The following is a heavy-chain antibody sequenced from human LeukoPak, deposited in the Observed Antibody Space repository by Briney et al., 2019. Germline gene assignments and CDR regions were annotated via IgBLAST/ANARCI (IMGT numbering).Heavy chain of an antibody. CDR2: IYYSGST. CDR1: GGSVSSGIYY. CDR3: ARDIAYGANSLDY. Sequence: PSETLTLTCTVSGGSVSSGIYYWTWIRQPPGKGLEWIGYIYYSGSTNYNPSLKSRVTISVDTSKNQFSLKLSSVTAADTAVYYCARDIAYGANSLDYGGQGTLVTVSS. D-gene: IGHD4-23*01. J-gene: IGHJ4*02. V-gene: IGHV4-61*01.